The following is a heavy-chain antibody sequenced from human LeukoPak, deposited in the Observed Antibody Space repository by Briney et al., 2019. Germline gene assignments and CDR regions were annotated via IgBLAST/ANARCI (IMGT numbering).Heavy chain of an antibody. V-gene: IGHV3-7*01. J-gene: IGHJ6*02. Sequence: GGSLRLSCKASGFTFSSQWMSWVRQAPGKGLEWVGNIKEDGPEKYYVDSVKGRFTISRDNAGNSLYLQMNSLRAEDTAVYFCARDRAFQYYDLLTGYYYYYGLDVWGQGTTVTVSS. D-gene: IGHD3-9*01. CDR3: ARDRAFQYYDLLTGYYYYYGLDV. CDR1: GFTFSSQW. CDR2: IKEDGPEK.